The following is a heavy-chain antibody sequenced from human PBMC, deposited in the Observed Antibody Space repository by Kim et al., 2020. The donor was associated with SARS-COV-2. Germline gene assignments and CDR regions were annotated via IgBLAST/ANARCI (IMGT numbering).Heavy chain of an antibody. D-gene: IGHD6-19*01. Sequence: GGSLRLSCAASGFTFSSYAMHWVRQAPGKGLEWVAVISYDGSNKYYADSVKGRFTISRDNSKNTLYLQMNSLRAEDTAVYYCARDRRDGYSSGWYHHYYYYYYGMDVWGQGTTVTVSS. V-gene: IGHV3-30*04. CDR1: GFTFSSYA. CDR2: ISYDGSNK. J-gene: IGHJ6*02. CDR3: ARDRRDGYSSGWYHHYYYYYYGMDV.